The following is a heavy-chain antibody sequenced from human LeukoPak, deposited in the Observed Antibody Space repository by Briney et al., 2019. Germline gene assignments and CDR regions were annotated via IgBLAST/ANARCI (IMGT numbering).Heavy chain of an antibody. CDR2: ISPTGSTT. CDR1: GFSFSGHW. V-gene: IGHV3-74*01. J-gene: IGHJ1*01. Sequence: PGGSLRLSCTASGFSFSGHWMHWARQLPGKGLVWVSRISPTGSTTSYADSVKGRFTVSRDNAKNTLYLQMNSLRAEDMAVYYCARGYCGGDCYGDWGQGTLVTVSS. CDR3: ARGYCGGDCYGD. D-gene: IGHD2-21*02.